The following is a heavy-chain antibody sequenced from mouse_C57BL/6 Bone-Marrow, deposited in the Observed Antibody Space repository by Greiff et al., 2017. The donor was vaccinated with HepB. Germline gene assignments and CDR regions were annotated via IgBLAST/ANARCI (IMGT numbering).Heavy chain of an antibody. J-gene: IGHJ2*01. CDR2: IHPNSGST. CDR3: ASSGHFIKGY. D-gene: IGHD1-1*01. V-gene: IGHV1-64*01. Sequence: QVQLQQPGAELVKPGASVKLSCKASGYTFTSYWMHWVKQRPGQGLEWIGMIHPNSGSTNYNEKFKSKATLTVDKSTSTAYMQLSSLTSEDSAVYYCASSGHFIKGYWGQGTTLTVSS. CDR1: GYTFTSYW.